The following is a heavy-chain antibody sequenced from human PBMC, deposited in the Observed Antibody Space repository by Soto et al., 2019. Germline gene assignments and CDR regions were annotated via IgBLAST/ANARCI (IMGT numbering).Heavy chain of an antibody. V-gene: IGHV3-21*06. CDR2: ISSTTNYI. CDR1: VFTFSSYV. J-gene: IGHJ4*02. Sequence: WWFLRLSCSASVFTFSSYVMNWFRQAPGKGLEWVSSISSTTNYIYYGDSMKGRFTISRDNAKNSLYLEMNSLRAEDTAVYYCARESEDLTSNFDYWGQGTLVTVSS. CDR3: ARESEDLTSNFDY.